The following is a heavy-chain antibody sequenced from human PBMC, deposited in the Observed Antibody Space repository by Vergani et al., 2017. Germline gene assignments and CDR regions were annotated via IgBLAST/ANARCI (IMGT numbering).Heavy chain of an antibody. J-gene: IGHJ6*03. V-gene: IGHV4-34*01. CDR3: ARVVVRGVRYYYYYMDV. Sequence: QVQLQQWGAGLLKPSETLSLTCAVYGGSFSGYYWSWIRQPPRKGLEWIREINHSGSTNYNPSLKSRVTISVDTSKNQFSLKLSSVTAADTAVYYCARVVVRGVRYYYYYMDVWGKGTTVTVSS. CDR2: INHSGST. CDR1: GGSFSGYY. D-gene: IGHD3-10*01.